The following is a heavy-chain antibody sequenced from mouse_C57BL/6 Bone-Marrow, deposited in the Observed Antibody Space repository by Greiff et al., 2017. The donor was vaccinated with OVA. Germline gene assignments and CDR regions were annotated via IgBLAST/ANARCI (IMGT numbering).Heavy chain of an antibody. D-gene: IGHD2-3*01. CDR3: ARGTYDGYYVWFAY. V-gene: IGHV1-64*01. CDR2: IHPNSGST. CDR1: GYTFTSYW. J-gene: IGHJ3*01. Sequence: QVQLQQPGAELVKPGASVKLSCKASGYTFTSYWMHWVKQSPGQGLEWIGMIHPNSGSTNYNEKFKSKATLTVDKSSSTAYMQLSSLTSEDSAVYYCARGTYDGYYVWFAYWGQGTLVTVSA.